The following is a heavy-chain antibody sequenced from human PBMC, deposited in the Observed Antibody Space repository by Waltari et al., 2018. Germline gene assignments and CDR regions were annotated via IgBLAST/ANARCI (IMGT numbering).Heavy chain of an antibody. CDR3: ASSTIFGVVIPDY. V-gene: IGHV4-30-4*08. D-gene: IGHD3-3*01. CDR2: IYYSGRT. J-gene: IGHJ4*02. Sequence: QVQLQESGPGLVKPSQTLSLTCTVSGGSISSGDYYWSWIRQPPGKGLEWIGYIYYSGRTYYNPSLKSRVTISVDTSKNQFSLKLSSVTAADTAVYYCASSTIFGVVIPDYWGQGTLVTVSS. CDR1: GGSISSGDYY.